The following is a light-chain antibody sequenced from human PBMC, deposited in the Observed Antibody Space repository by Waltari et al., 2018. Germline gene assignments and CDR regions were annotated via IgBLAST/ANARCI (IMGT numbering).Light chain of an antibody. CDR3: HQCAHSPRT. Sequence: EIVFTQSPGTLSLSPGERATLSCRASETVTNNYLAWFQQKPGQTPRLLIYDTYFRATGVPDRFSGSGSGTDFTLTISRLEPEDFAVYYCHQCAHSPRTFGQGTRVEIK. CDR2: DTY. CDR1: ETVTNNY. J-gene: IGKJ1*01. V-gene: IGKV3-20*01.